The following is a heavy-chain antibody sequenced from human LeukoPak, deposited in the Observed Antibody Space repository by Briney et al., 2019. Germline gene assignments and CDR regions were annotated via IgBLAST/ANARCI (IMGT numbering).Heavy chain of an antibody. CDR2: IYSGGST. CDR3: ARGPPLRWGGFDY. J-gene: IGHJ4*02. V-gene: IGHV3-53*01. Sequence: GGSLRLSCAASGFTVNSNYMNWVRQAPGKGLEWVSVIYSGGSTYYADSVKGRFTISRDSSKNTLYLQMNSLRADDTAVYYCARGPPLRWGGFDYWGQGILVTVSS. CDR1: GFTVNSNY. D-gene: IGHD4-23*01.